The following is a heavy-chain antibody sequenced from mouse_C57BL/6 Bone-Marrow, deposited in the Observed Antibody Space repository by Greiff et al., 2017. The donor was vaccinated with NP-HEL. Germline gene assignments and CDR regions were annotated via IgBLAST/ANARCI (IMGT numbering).Heavy chain of an antibody. J-gene: IGHJ2*01. D-gene: IGHD1-1*01. CDR2: IAPENGDT. CDR1: GFNIKDDY. CDR3: TIYYYGSSSDY. V-gene: IGHV14-4*01. Sequence: EVKLMESGAELVRPGASVKLSCTASGFNIKDDYMHWVKPRPEQGLEWIGWIAPENGDTEYASKFQGKATITADTSSNTAYLQRSSLTSEDTAVYYCTIYYYGSSSDYWGQGTTLTVSS.